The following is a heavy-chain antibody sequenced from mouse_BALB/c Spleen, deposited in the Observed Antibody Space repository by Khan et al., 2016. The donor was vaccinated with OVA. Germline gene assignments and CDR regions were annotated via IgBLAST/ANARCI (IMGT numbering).Heavy chain of an antibody. Sequence: QVQLKESGPGLVAPSQSLSITCTVSGLSLSRYNIHWVRQPPGKGLEWLGMIWGGGGTDYNSTLKSRLSISKDNSKSQVFLKMNSLQTDDTARYYCARAYDGYDGYYAMDYWGQGTSVTVSS. CDR3: ARAYDGYDGYYAMDY. CDR1: GLSLSRYN. D-gene: IGHD2-14*01. V-gene: IGHV2-6-4*01. CDR2: IWGGGGT. J-gene: IGHJ4*01.